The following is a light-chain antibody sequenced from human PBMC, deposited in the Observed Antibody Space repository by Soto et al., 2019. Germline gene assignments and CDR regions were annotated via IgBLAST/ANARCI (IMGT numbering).Light chain of an antibody. V-gene: IGKV3-15*01. Sequence: IVMTQCPATLSLSPGERATFSLVASQSVSSKLAWYQQKPGKAPKLLIYGASTRDSGIPARFSGSGSGTEFTLTISSLQSEDFAVYYCQQYNNWPPITFGQGTRLEI. CDR3: QQYNNWPPIT. CDR2: GAS. CDR1: QSVSSK. J-gene: IGKJ5*01.